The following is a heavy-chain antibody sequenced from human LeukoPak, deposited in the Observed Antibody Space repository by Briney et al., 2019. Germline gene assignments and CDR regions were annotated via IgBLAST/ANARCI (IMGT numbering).Heavy chain of an antibody. CDR3: ARGEDDSSGYDPYYFDY. D-gene: IGHD3-22*01. J-gene: IGHJ4*02. CDR1: GFTFSSYA. Sequence: GRSLRLSCAASGFTFSSYAMHWVRQAPGKGLEWVAVISYDGSNKYYADSVKGRFTIPRDNSKNTLYLQMNSLRAEDTAVYYCARGEDDSSGYDPYYFDYWGQGTLVTVSS. CDR2: ISYDGSNK. V-gene: IGHV3-30-3*01.